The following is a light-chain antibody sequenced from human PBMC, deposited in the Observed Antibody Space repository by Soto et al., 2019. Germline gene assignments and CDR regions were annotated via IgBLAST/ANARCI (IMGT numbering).Light chain of an antibody. Sequence: DIQMTQSPSTLSASVGDRVTITCRASQSISSWLAWYQQKPGKAPKRLIYDASSLESGVPSRFSGSGSGTVFALAVSSLPPDDFATYYCQQYNSYPWTFGQGTKVEIK. J-gene: IGKJ1*01. V-gene: IGKV1-5*01. CDR2: DAS. CDR1: QSISSW. CDR3: QQYNSYPWT.